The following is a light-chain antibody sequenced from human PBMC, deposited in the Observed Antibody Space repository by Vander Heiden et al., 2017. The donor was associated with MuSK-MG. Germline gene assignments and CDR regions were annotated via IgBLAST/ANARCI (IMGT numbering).Light chain of an antibody. CDR2: AAS. Sequence: DIQMTQSPSSLSASVGDRVTITCRASQDISNLLAWYQQKPGKVPKLLIYAASTLHSGVPSRFSGGGSGRDFSLTISSLQPEDVAVYYCQKYNTAPYTFGQGTKVEIK. V-gene: IGKV1-27*01. CDR3: QKYNTAPYT. J-gene: IGKJ2*01. CDR1: QDISNL.